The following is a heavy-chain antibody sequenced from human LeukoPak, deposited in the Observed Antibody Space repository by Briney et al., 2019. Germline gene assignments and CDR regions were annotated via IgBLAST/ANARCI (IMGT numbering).Heavy chain of an antibody. D-gene: IGHD6-19*01. CDR2: INQDGGQK. J-gene: IGHJ6*03. CDR1: GFTFSSYW. CDR3: ARVAVAGSFYYYYMDV. V-gene: IGHV3-7*01. Sequence: PGGSLRLSCAASGFTFSSYWMRWVRQAPGKGLEWVANINQDGGQKNYMDSVKGRFTISRDNAKNSLYLQMNSLRAEDTAVYYCARVAVAGSFYYYYMDVWGKGTTVTVSS.